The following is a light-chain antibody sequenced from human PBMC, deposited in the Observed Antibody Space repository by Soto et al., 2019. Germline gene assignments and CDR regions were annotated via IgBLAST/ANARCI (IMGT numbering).Light chain of an antibody. CDR3: SSYTSSRTLV. J-gene: IGLJ1*01. CDR1: SSDVGAYNY. V-gene: IGLV2-14*01. Sequence: QSVLTQPASVSGSPGQSITISCTGTSSDVGAYNYVSWYQQHPGKAPKLMIYEVSNRPSGVSHRFSGSKSDTTASLTISGLQTDDEADYYSSSYTSSRTLVFGTGTKGIVL. CDR2: EVS.